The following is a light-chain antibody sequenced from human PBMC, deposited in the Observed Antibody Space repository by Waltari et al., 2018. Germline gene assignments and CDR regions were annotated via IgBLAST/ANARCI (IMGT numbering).Light chain of an antibody. CDR2: DAS. CDR3: QHYVRLPVT. V-gene: IGKV3-20*01. Sequence: ELVLPQSPGTLSLSPGATATLSCRASQSVGRSLAWYQQKPGQAPRLLIYDASTRATGIPDRFSGSGSGTDFSLSISRLAPDDLAVYYCQHYVRLPVTFGQGTKVEFK. CDR1: QSVGRS. J-gene: IGKJ1*01.